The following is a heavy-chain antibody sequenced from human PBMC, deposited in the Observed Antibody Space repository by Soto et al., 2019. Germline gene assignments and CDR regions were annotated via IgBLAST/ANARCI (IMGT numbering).Heavy chain of an antibody. Sequence: QVQLVQPGAEVKKPGASVKVSCKASGYTFTSYDIIWVRQATGQGLEWMGWMNPSTGNTDSAEKFQGRLTMTRNTSICTVYMELSSLSFEHTAVYYCARGRIIVAGGFDPWGQGTLVTVSS. CDR1: GYTFTSYD. CDR3: ARGRIIVAGGFDP. D-gene: IGHD6-19*01. CDR2: MNPSTGNT. V-gene: IGHV1-8*01. J-gene: IGHJ5*02.